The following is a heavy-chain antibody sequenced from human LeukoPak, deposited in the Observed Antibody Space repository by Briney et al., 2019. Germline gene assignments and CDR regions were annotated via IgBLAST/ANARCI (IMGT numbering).Heavy chain of an antibody. V-gene: IGHV3-48*03. Sequence: PGGSLRLSCAASGFTFSSYEMNWVRQAPGKGLEWVSYILNSGTTTYYADSVKGRFTISRDNAKNSLYLQMNSLRAEDTGVYYCARDPSDYWGQGSWSLSPQ. CDR3: ARDPSDY. J-gene: IGHJ4*02. CDR2: ILNSGTTT. CDR1: GFTFSSYE.